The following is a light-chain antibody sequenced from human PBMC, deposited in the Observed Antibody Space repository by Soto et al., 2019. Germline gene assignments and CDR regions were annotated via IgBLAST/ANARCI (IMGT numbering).Light chain of an antibody. CDR1: SSDVGFYNY. Sequence: QSALTQPPSASGYPGQSVTISCTGTSSDVGFYNYVSWFQQHPGKAPKLIIYEVNKRPSGVPDRFSGSKSGNTASLTVSGLQAEDEADYYCSSYAGINNLIFGGGTKVTVL. CDR3: SSYAGINNLI. V-gene: IGLV2-8*01. CDR2: EVN. J-gene: IGLJ2*01.